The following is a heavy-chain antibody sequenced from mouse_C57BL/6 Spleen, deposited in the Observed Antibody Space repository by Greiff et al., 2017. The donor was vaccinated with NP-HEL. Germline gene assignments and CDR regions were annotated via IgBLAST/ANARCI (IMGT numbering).Heavy chain of an antibody. CDR1: GYAFSSYW. CDR2: IYPGDGDT. V-gene: IGHV1-80*01. J-gene: IGHJ1*03. Sequence: QVQLQQSGAELVKPGASVKISCKASGYAFSSYWMNWVKQRPGKGLEWIGQIYPGDGDTNYNGKFKGKATLTADTSSSTAYMQLSSLTSEDSAVYFCARSVITTVVAFYWYFDVWGTGTTVTVSS. D-gene: IGHD1-1*01. CDR3: ARSVITTVVAFYWYFDV.